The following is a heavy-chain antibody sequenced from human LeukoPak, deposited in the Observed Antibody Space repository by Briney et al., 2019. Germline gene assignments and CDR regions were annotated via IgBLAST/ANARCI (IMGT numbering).Heavy chain of an antibody. D-gene: IGHD1-26*01. CDR2: ISLAGQT. CDR3: SRESGPFCPFGY. J-gene: IGHJ4*02. CDR1: GGSISGTNW. Sequence: PSESLSLTCGVSGGSISGTNWWSWVRQPPGQGLEWIGEISLAGQTNYNPSLNGRVTMSLDKSSNQLSLHLTSVTAADTATYFCSRESGPFCPFGYWGQGTLVIVSS. V-gene: IGHV4/OR15-8*02.